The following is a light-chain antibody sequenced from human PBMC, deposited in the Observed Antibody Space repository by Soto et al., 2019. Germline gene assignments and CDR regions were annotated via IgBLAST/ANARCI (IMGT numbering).Light chain of an antibody. J-gene: IGKJ1*01. Sequence: DIQMTQSPSSLSASVGDRVTITCRASRSISSYLNWYQQKPGKAPKLLIYAASSLQSGVPSRFSGSGSGTDFSLTIRILQPEDFATYYCQQSYSTPPLTFGQGTKVQIK. CDR3: QQSYSTPPLT. CDR2: AAS. CDR1: RSISSY. V-gene: IGKV1-39*01.